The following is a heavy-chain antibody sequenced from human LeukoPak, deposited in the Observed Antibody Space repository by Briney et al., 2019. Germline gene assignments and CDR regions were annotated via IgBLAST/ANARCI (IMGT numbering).Heavy chain of an antibody. D-gene: IGHD3-22*01. V-gene: IGHV1-69*04. CDR3: ARIDSSGYYPEDY. J-gene: IGHJ4*02. Sequence: SVKVSCKASGGTFSSYAISWVRQAPGQGLEWMGRIIPILGIANYAQKFQGRVTITADKSTSTAYMELSSLRSEDTAVYYCARIDSSGYYPEDYWGQGTLVTVSS. CDR2: IIPILGIA. CDR1: GGTFSSYA.